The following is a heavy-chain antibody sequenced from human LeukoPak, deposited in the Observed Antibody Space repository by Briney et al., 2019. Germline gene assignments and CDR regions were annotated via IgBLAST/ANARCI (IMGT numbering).Heavy chain of an antibody. CDR2: MNPNSGNT. CDR1: GYTFTTSD. J-gene: IGHJ6*03. CDR3: GLGCSSTSCYSYYYMDV. Sequence: ASVKVSCRASGYTFTTSDIAWVRQVPGQGLEWMGWMNPNSGNTGYAQKFQGRVTMTRNTSISTAYMELSSLRSEDTAVYYCGLGCSSTSCYSYYYMDVWGKGTTVTVSS. D-gene: IGHD2-2*01. V-gene: IGHV1-8*01.